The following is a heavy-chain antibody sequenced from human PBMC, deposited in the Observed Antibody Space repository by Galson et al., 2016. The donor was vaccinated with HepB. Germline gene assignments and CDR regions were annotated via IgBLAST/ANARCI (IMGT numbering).Heavy chain of an antibody. V-gene: IGHV2-5*01. Sequence: PALVKPTQTLTLTCTFSGFSLRTYGATVGWVRQPPGEALEWLALIYWNDNKIYRPSLQSRLTISKDTSKNQVVLTMTNVGPVDTAIYYCIQYNYDSRCFDYWGQRTLVTVSS. D-gene: IGHD3-16*01. CDR2: IYWNDNK. CDR3: IQYNYDSRCFDY. CDR1: GFSLRTYGAT. J-gene: IGHJ4*02.